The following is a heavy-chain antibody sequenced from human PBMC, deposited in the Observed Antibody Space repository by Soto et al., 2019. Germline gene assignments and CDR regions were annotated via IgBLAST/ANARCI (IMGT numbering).Heavy chain of an antibody. V-gene: IGHV4-39*07. J-gene: IGHJ4*02. Sequence: PSETLSLTCTVSGGSVSSNSYSWGWIRQPPGKGLEWIGKINSSENTNYNPSLQSRVTISVDTSKNQFSLKLTSVTAADTAVYYCARDKITGLFDYWGQGTLVTVSS. D-gene: IGHD2-8*02. CDR3: ARDKITGLFDY. CDR2: INSSENT. CDR1: GGSVSSNSYS.